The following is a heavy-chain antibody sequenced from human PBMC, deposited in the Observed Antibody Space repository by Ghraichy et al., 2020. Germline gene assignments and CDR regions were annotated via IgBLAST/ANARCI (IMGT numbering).Heavy chain of an antibody. CDR3: ANLPDSSSWGFDY. Sequence: GGSLKLSCAASGFTFSSYAMSWVRQAPGKGLEWVSAISGSGGSTYYADSVKGRFTISRDNSKNTLYLQMNSLRAEDTAVYYCANLPDSSSWGFDYWGQGTLVTVSS. J-gene: IGHJ4*02. CDR1: GFTFSSYA. CDR2: ISGSGGST. D-gene: IGHD6-13*01. V-gene: IGHV3-23*01.